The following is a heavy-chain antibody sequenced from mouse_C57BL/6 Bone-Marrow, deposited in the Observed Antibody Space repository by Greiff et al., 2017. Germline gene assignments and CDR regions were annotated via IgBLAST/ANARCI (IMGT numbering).Heavy chain of an antibody. CDR3: AIEGITPWFAY. D-gene: IGHD1-1*01. CDR1: GYTFTSYG. J-gene: IGHJ3*01. Sequence: VQLQQSGAELARPGASVKLSCKASGYTFTSYGISWVKQRTGQGLEWIGEIYPRSGNTYYNEKFKGKATLTADKSSSTAYLELRSLTSEDSAVYFCAIEGITPWFAYWGQGTLVTVSA. V-gene: IGHV1-81*01. CDR2: IYPRSGNT.